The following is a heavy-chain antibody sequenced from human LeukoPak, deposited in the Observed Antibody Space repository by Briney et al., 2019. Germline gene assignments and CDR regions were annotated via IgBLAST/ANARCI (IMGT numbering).Heavy chain of an antibody. CDR1: GYTFTGYY. V-gene: IGHV1-2*02. D-gene: IGHD3-3*01. CDR2: INPNSGGT. CDR3: ARGLGFLEWLREQPGDY. Sequence: GASVKVSCKASGYTFTGYYMHWVRQAPGQGLEWMGWINPNSGGTNYAQKFQGRVTMTRDTSISTAYMELSRLRSDDTAVYYCARGLGFLEWLREQPGDYWGQGTLVTVSS. J-gene: IGHJ4*02.